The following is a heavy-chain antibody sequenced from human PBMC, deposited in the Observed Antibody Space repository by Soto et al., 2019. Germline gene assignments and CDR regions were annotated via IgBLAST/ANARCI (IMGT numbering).Heavy chain of an antibody. D-gene: IGHD3-22*01. Sequence: EVQLLESGGGLVQPGGSLRLSCAASGFTFSSYAMSWVRQAPGKGLEWVSAISGSGGSTYYADSVKGRFTISRDNSKNTLYLQMNSLRAEDTAVYYCAIGRYYYDSSGYFAYWGQGTLVTVSS. CDR2: ISGSGGST. J-gene: IGHJ4*02. CDR1: GFTFSSYA. CDR3: AIGRYYYDSSGYFAY. V-gene: IGHV3-23*01.